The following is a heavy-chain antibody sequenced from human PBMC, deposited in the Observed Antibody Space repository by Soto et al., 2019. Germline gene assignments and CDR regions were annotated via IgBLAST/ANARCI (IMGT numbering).Heavy chain of an antibody. CDR1: GFTFSGSA. CDR2: IRSKANSYAT. J-gene: IGHJ6*02. Sequence: EVPLVESGGGLVQPGGSLKLSCAASGFTFSGSAMHWVRQASGKGLEWVGRIRSKANSYATAYAASVKGRFTISRDDSKNTAYLQMNSLKTEDTAVYYCTRLAWEPWDYYYFGMDVWGQGTTVTVSS. V-gene: IGHV3-73*01. D-gene: IGHD1-26*01. CDR3: TRLAWEPWDYYYFGMDV.